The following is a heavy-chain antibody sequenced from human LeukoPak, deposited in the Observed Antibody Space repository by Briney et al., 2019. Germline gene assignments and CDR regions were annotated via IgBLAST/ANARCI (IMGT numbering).Heavy chain of an antibody. CDR3: ARDGHYFAMDV. CDR2: IKPDGSEK. V-gene: IGHV3-7*03. CDR1: GFTFNYYW. J-gene: IGHJ6*02. Sequence: GGSLSLSCAASGFTFNYYWMSWVRQTPGKGLEWLANIKPDGSEKYYVDSVRGRFTISRDSAKSSVHLQMNGLRAEDTAIYYCARDGHYFAMDVWGQGTTVTVSS.